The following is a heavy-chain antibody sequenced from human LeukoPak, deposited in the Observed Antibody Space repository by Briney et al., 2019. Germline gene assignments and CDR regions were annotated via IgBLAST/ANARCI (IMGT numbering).Heavy chain of an antibody. D-gene: IGHD4-23*01. CDR2: IYYSGST. Sequence: SETLSLTCTVSGGSISSYYWSWIRQPPGKGLEWIGYIYYSGSTNYNPSLKSRVTISVDTSKNQFSLKLSSVTAADTAIYYCAKKNGGNFPFDYWGQGTLVTVSS. V-gene: IGHV4-59*08. CDR3: AKKNGGNFPFDY. CDR1: GGSISSYY. J-gene: IGHJ4*02.